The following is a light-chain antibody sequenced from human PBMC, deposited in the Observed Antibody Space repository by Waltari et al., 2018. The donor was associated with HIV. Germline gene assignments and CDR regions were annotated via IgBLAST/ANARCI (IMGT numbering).Light chain of an antibody. CDR1: SSDVGSYNL. CDR2: EVN. Sequence: QSALTQPASVSGSPGQSITISCTGTSSDVGSYNLVSWYQKHPGKAPKLMIYEVNKRPSGVSNLFSGAKSGNTASLTISGLQAEDEADYYCCSYAGSSSYVFGSGTKVTVL. J-gene: IGLJ1*01. V-gene: IGLV2-23*02. CDR3: CSYAGSSSYV.